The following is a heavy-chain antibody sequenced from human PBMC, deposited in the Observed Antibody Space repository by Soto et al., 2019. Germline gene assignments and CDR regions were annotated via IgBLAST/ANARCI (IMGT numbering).Heavy chain of an antibody. J-gene: IGHJ4*02. V-gene: IGHV4-39*01. CDR2: LHFGGTT. CDR3: ARQSTGERQWTFDS. CDR1: GDSFDSGFYY. D-gene: IGHD6-19*01. Sequence: QVQLQESGPGLVKPSETLSLTCIVSGDSFDSGFYYWGWLRQPPGKGLEWIATLHFGGTTFYRPSVDSPVTASVDTAKNQFSLRLIPVTAADTARYYCARQSTGERQWTFDSWGQGTLVTVSS.